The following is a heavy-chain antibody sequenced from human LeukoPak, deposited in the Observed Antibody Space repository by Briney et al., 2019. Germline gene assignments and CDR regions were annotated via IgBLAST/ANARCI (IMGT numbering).Heavy chain of an antibody. J-gene: IGHJ3*02. CDR3: ARDRIDQWLTFDI. CDR1: GFTFSSYG. D-gene: IGHD3-22*01. V-gene: IGHV3-30*03. Sequence: SGGSLRPSCAASGFTFSSYGMHWVRQAPGKGLEWVAVISYDGSNKYYADSVKGRFTISRDNAKNSLYLQMNSLRAEDTALYYCARDRIDQWLTFDIRGQGTMVTVSS. CDR2: ISYDGSNK.